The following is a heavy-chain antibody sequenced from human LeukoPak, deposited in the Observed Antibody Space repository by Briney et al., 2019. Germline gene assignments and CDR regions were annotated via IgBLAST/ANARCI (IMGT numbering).Heavy chain of an antibody. CDR3: ARDAEYYYDSGPSWFDP. D-gene: IGHD3-22*01. Sequence: GASVKVSCKASGYTFTSYGISWVRQAPGQGLEWMGWISAYNGNTNYAQKLQDRVTMTTDTSTSTAYMELRSLRSDDTAVYYCARDAEYYYDSGPSWFDPWGQGTLVTVSS. CDR1: GYTFTSYG. J-gene: IGHJ5*02. V-gene: IGHV1-18*01. CDR2: ISAYNGNT.